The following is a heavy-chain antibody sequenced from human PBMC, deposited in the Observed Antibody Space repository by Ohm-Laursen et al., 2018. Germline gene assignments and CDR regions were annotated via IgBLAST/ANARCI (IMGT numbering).Heavy chain of an antibody. J-gene: IGHJ4*02. CDR3: ARVWARNGYYYFDY. D-gene: IGHD3-3*01. Sequence: ASVKVSCKASGYTFTSYDINWVRQAPGQGLDWMGWISAYNGNTDYAEKLQGRVTMTTDTSISTAYMELSSLRSDDTAVYYCARVWARNGYYYFDYWGQGTLVTVSS. CDR2: ISAYNGNT. CDR1: GYTFTSYD. V-gene: IGHV1-18*01.